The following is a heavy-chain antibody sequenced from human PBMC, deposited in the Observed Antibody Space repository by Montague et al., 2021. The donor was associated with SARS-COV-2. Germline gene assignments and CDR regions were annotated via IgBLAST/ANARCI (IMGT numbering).Heavy chain of an antibody. CDR3: TREGYQVLWSDYYYYGMDV. Sequence: SETLSLTCAVYGGSFSGYYWSWSRQPPGKGLEWIGEINHSGSTNYNPSLTSRVTISVDTSKNQFSLKLSSVTAADTAVYYCTREGYQVLWSDYYYYGMDVWGQGTPVTVSS. CDR2: INHSGST. CDR1: GGSFSGYY. D-gene: IGHD2-2*01. V-gene: IGHV4-34*01. J-gene: IGHJ6*02.